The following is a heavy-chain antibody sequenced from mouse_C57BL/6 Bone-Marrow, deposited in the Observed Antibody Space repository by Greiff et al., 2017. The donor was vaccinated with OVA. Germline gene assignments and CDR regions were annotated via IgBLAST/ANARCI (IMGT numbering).Heavy chain of an antibody. J-gene: IGHJ4*01. Sequence: VQLQQSGAELARPGASVKLSCKASGYTFTSYGISWVKQRTGQGLEWIGEIYPRSGNTYYNEKFKGKATLTADKSSSTAYMELRSLTSEDSAVYFCASDYDDYAMDYWGQGTSVTVSS. D-gene: IGHD2-4*01. CDR3: ASDYDDYAMDY. CDR1: GYTFTSYG. V-gene: IGHV1-81*01. CDR2: IYPRSGNT.